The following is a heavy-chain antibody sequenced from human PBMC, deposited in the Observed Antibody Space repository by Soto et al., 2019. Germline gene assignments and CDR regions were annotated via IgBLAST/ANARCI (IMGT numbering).Heavy chain of an antibody. J-gene: IGHJ5*02. V-gene: IGHV4-59*01. Sequence: PXXTLSLTFTVSGDSLDSFYWSWIRQSPGKGLEWIGYIYNSGSTNYNPSLRSRVTISVDTSKTQISLHLRSVTAADTAVYYCARGRWFDPWGQGTPVTVSS. CDR3: ARGRWFDP. CDR1: GDSLDSFY. CDR2: IYNSGST.